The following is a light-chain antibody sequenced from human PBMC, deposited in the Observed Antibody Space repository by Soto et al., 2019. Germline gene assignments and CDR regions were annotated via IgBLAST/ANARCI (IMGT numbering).Light chain of an antibody. CDR2: ATS. V-gene: IGKV1-39*01. J-gene: IGKJ3*01. Sequence: IQMTQSPASLSASVGGRVTITCQASQNPRTFINWYQQKPWKAPRLLIYATSTLQSGVPSRFSGRDSGADFTLTINTLQSEDFATYYCQQPPYTFGPGTKVDIK. CDR1: QNPRTF. CDR3: QQPPYT.